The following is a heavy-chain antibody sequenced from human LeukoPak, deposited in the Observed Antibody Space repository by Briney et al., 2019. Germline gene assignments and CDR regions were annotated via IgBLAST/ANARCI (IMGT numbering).Heavy chain of an antibody. Sequence: PSETLSLTCAVYGGSFNGYYWSWIRQPPGKGLEWIGEINHSGSTNYNPSLKSRVTISVDTSKNQFSLKLSSVTAADTAVYYCARVATVTKPFYFDYWGQGTLVTVSS. V-gene: IGHV4-34*01. CDR3: ARVATVTKPFYFDY. CDR1: GGSFNGYY. D-gene: IGHD4-17*01. J-gene: IGHJ4*02. CDR2: INHSGST.